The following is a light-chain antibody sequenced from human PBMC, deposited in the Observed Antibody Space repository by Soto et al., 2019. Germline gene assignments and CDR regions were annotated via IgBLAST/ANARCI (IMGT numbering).Light chain of an antibody. CDR2: KAS. V-gene: IGKV1-5*03. CDR3: EPYNIH. CDR1: QSIGIY. Sequence: DIQITQSPSTLSASVGDGVSITCRASQSIGIYLAWYQQKPGKAPKLLIYKASTLESGVPSRFSGGGSGTEYMITISSLQPDYFATYYCEPYNIHFGRGTKVEIK. J-gene: IGKJ4*01.